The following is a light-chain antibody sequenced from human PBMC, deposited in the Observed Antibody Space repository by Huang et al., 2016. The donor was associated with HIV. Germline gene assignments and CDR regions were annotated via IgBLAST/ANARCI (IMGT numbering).Light chain of an antibody. J-gene: IGKJ4*01. Sequence: VVLTQSPATLSLPPGQRATLSCRASQSVKTYLAWYQQKPGQAPRLLIYGASNRAPGIPSRFRGRGSGAAFTLTISSLEPEDSAIYYCQQRDNWLTFGGGTKVEI. CDR2: GAS. CDR1: QSVKTY. CDR3: QQRDNWLT. V-gene: IGKV3-11*01.